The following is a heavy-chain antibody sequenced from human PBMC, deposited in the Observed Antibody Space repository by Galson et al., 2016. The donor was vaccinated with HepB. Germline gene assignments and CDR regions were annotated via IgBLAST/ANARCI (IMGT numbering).Heavy chain of an antibody. J-gene: IGHJ2*01. CDR1: GFTFSSYP. Sequence: SLRLSCAASGFTFSSYPINWVRQAPGKGLEWVANIKQDGSEKYYVDSVKGRFTISRDNAKNSLFLQMNGLRAEDTAVYYCARALSSSGWTYWYFDLWGRGTLVTVSS. CDR2: IKQDGSEK. V-gene: IGHV3-7*03. CDR3: ARALSSSGWTYWYFDL. D-gene: IGHD6-19*01.